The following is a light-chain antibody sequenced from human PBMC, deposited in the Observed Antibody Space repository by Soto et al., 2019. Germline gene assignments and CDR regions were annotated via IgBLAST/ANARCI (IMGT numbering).Light chain of an antibody. CDR2: GAS. J-gene: IGKJ2*01. CDR3: QQYGGSPPYT. CDR1: PSVSSSY. V-gene: IGKV3-20*01. Sequence: EIVLTQSPGTLSLSPGERATLSCRASPSVSSSYLAWYQQKPGQAPRLLIYGASSRATGIPDRFSGSGSGPDFTLNISRLEPEDFAVYYCQQYGGSPPYTFGQGTKLEIK.